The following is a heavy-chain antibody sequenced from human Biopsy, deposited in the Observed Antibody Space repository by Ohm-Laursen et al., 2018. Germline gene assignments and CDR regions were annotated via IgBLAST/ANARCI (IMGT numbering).Heavy chain of an antibody. CDR2: IYYSGST. D-gene: IGHD1-26*01. Sequence: SETLSLTFTVSGGSIGSFFWSWIRQPPGKGLEWIGYIYYSGSTNYNPSLRSRVTISVDRSKNQFSLELSSVTAADTAVYYCARVGAGAPSIDYFDSWGQGALVTVSS. V-gene: IGHV4-59*01. CDR3: ARVGAGAPSIDYFDS. CDR1: GGSIGSFF. J-gene: IGHJ4*02.